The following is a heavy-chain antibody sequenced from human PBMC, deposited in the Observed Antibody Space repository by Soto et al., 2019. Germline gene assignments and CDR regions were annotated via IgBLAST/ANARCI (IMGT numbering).Heavy chain of an antibody. J-gene: IGHJ6*02. CDR3: ARGYRRTIFVSSVGGYYYCMDF. CDR2: ISAYNGNT. V-gene: IGHV1-18*01. D-gene: IGHD3-3*01. CDR1: GYTFTSYG. Sequence: ASVKVSCKASGYTFTSYGISWVRQAPGQGLEWMGWISAYNGNTNYAQKLQGRVTMTTDTSTSTAYMELRSLRSDDTAVYYCARGYRRTIFVSSVGGYYYCMDFWGQGTTVTVSS.